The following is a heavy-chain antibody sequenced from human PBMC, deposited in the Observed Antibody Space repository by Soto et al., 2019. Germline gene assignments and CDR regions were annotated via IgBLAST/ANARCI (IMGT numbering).Heavy chain of an antibody. CDR2: INAGNGNT. CDR3: ARDMVPPDY. D-gene: IGHD3-10*01. J-gene: IGHJ4*02. Sequence: ASVKVSWKASGNTFTNFALHWVRQAPGQRLEWMGWINAGNGNTKYSQKFQGRVTITRDTSASTAYMELSSLRSDDTAVYYCARDMVPPDYWGQGTLVTVSS. CDR1: GNTFTNFA. V-gene: IGHV1-3*01.